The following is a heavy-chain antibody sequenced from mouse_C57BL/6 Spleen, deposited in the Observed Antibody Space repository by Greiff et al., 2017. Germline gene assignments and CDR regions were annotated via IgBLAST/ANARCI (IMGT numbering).Heavy chain of an antibody. Sequence: VQLQQSGPELVKPGASVKISCKASGYTFTDYYINWVKQRPGQGLEWIGWIFPGSGSTYYNEKFKGKATLTVDKSSSTAYMLLSSLTSEDSAVYFCASITTVVATFDYWGQGTTLTVSS. D-gene: IGHD1-1*01. CDR1: GYTFTDYY. CDR2: IFPGSGST. J-gene: IGHJ2*01. V-gene: IGHV1-75*01. CDR3: ASITTVVATFDY.